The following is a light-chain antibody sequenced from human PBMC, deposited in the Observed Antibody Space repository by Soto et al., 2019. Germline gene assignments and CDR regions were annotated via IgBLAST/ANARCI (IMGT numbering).Light chain of an antibody. V-gene: IGKV3-11*01. J-gene: IGKJ4*01. CDR3: QQRRDWPLT. Sequence: EIVLTQSPATLSLSPGERATLSCRASQSVNNYLAWYQQRPGQAPRLLISDTSNRATGIPARFSGSWSGTDFTLTISSLEPEDFAVYYCQQRRDWPLTFGGGTKVEIK. CDR2: DTS. CDR1: QSVNNY.